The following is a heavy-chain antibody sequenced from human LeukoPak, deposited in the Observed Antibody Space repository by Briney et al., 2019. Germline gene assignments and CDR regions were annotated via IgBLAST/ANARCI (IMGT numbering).Heavy chain of an antibody. CDR3: VRDIEWTFAP. Sequence: ASVKVSFKASGYIFTSYGISWVRQAPGQGLEWMGWISTNKGNTNYAQRLQGRVTMTTDTSTSTAYMELRSLRSDDTAIYYCVRDIEWTFAPWGQGTLVTVSS. CDR1: GYIFTSYG. J-gene: IGHJ5*02. D-gene: IGHD2-8*01. V-gene: IGHV1-18*01. CDR2: ISTNKGNT.